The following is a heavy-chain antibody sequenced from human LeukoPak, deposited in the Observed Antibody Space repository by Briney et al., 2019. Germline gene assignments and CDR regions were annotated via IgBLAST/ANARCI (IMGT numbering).Heavy chain of an antibody. Sequence: SQTLSLTCTVSGDSISSGGYYWSWIRQPPGKGLELIGYIYHSGSTYYNPSLKSRVTISGDRSKNQFSLKLSSVTAADTAVYYCARQADRGYCSSTSCYPYYFDYWGQGTLVTVSS. CDR3: ARQADRGYCSSTSCYPYYFDY. J-gene: IGHJ4*02. CDR2: IYHSGST. D-gene: IGHD2-2*01. V-gene: IGHV4-30-2*01. CDR1: GDSISSGGYY.